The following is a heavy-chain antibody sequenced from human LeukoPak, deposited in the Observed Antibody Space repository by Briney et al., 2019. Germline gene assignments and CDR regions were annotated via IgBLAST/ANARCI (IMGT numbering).Heavy chain of an antibody. J-gene: IGHJ3*02. CDR1: GYHFTSYW. CDR2: VYPGDSDT. D-gene: IGHD2/OR15-2a*01. CDR3: ARRTTGLWRAFDI. Sequence: GGSLQISCKGSGYHFTSYWIGWVRPLPGKGLEWMGIVYPGDSDTRYSPSFQGQVTISADKSISTAYLQWSSLKASDTAMYYCARRTTGLWRAFDIWGQGTMVTVSS. V-gene: IGHV5-51*01.